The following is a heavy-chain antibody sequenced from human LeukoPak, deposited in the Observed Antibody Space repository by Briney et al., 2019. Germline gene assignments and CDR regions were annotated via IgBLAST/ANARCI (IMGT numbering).Heavy chain of an antibody. CDR3: ARIRGYSYGYIFDY. J-gene: IGHJ4*02. V-gene: IGHV2-70*04. D-gene: IGHD5-18*01. CDR2: IDWDDDK. Sequence: SGPTLVNPTQPLTLTCTFSGFSLSTSGMRVSWIRQPPGKALEWLARIDWDDDKFYSTSLKTRLTISKDTSKNQVVPTMTNMDPVDTATYYCARIRGYSYGYIFDYWGQGTLVTVSS. CDR1: GFSLSTSGMR.